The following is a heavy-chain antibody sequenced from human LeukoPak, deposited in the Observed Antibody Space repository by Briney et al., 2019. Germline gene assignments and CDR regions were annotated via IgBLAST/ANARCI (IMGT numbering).Heavy chain of an antibody. J-gene: IGHJ4*02. Sequence: SETLSLTCTVSGGSISSYYWSWIRQPPGKGLEWIGYIYYSGSTYYNPSLKSRVTISVDTSKNQFSLKLSSVTAADTAVYYCARVDYWGQGTLVTVSS. CDR2: IYYSGST. V-gene: IGHV4-59*12. CDR3: ARVDY. CDR1: GGSISSYY.